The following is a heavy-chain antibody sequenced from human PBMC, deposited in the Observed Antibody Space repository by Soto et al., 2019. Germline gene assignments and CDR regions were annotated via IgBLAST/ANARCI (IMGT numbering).Heavy chain of an antibody. CDR3: AGGAGDWFDP. CDR1: GGSVSSGSYY. Sequence: QVQLQESGPGLVKPSETLSLTCTVSGGSVSSGSYYWSWIRQPPGKGLEWIGYIYYSGSTNYNPSLKSRVTISVDTSKNQFSLKLGSVTAADTAVYYCAGGAGDWFDPWGQGTLVTVSS. J-gene: IGHJ5*02. V-gene: IGHV4-61*01. D-gene: IGHD3-10*01. CDR2: IYYSGST.